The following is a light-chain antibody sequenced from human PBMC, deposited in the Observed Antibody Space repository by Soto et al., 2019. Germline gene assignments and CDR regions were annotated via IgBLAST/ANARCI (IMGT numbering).Light chain of an antibody. V-gene: IGLV7-43*01. J-gene: IGLJ3*02. CDR2: RTS. CDR3: LLSYVGAWV. Sequence: QAVVTQEPSLTVSPGGTVTLTCALTTGEVTSGYYPHWFQQQPGPALRTLIYRTSNKHSWTPARFSGSLLGGKAALTLSGVEHEDEDDCYCLLSYVGAWVFGGGTKLTVL. CDR1: TGEVTSGYY.